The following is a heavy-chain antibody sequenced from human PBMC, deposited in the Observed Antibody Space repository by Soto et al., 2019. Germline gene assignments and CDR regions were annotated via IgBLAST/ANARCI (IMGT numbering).Heavy chain of an antibody. D-gene: IGHD3-22*01. Sequence: GGSLRLSCAAAGFDFEDYAIHWVRQVPGKGLEWVSLTNSDGTDSYYMDSVKGRFTISRDNAKSTLYLQMDRLRPEDTALYFCAKSLYYYDSSPLDHWGQGALVTVSS. CDR3: AKSLYYYDSSPLDH. V-gene: IGHV3-43D*04. J-gene: IGHJ4*02. CDR2: TNSDGTDS. CDR1: GFDFEDYA.